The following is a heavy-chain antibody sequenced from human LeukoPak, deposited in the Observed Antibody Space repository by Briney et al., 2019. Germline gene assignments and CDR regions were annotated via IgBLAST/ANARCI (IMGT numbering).Heavy chain of an antibody. CDR1: GYSISSGYY. J-gene: IGHJ4*02. D-gene: IGHD6-13*01. CDR3: ARPRYSSSQFDY. Sequence: PSETLSLTCAVSGYSISSGYYWGWIRQPPGKGLEWIGSIYHSGSTYYNPSLKGRVTISVDTSKNQFSLKLSSVTAADTAVYYCARPRYSSSQFDYWGQGTLVTVSS. V-gene: IGHV4-38-2*01. CDR2: IYHSGST.